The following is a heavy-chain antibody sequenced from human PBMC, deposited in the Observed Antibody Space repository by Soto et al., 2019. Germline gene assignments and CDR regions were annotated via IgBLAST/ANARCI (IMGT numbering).Heavy chain of an antibody. CDR3: ARRNYFYALDV. CDR2: INYSGST. CDR1: GGSFSGYY. J-gene: IGHJ6*02. Sequence: KTSETLSLTCAVSGGSFSGYYWGWVRQPPGKGLEWVGEINYSGSTNYNPSLKRRVTISVDTSKNQVPLKVTSVTAADTAMYYCARRNYFYALDVWGQGTTVTVSS. V-gene: IGHV4-34*01.